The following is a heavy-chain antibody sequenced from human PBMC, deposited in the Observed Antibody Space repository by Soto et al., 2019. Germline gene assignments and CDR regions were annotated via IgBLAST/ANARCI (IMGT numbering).Heavy chain of an antibody. D-gene: IGHD1-26*01. CDR1: GFTFSSYA. CDR2: ISGSGGST. Sequence: GGSLRLSCAASGFTFSSYAMSWVRQAPGKGLEWVSAISGSGGSTYYADSVKGRFTISRDNSKNTLYLQMNSLRAEDTAVYYCAKVIVGDTSGGYYYGMDVWGQGTTVTVSS. CDR3: AKVIVGDTSGGYYYGMDV. V-gene: IGHV3-23*01. J-gene: IGHJ6*02.